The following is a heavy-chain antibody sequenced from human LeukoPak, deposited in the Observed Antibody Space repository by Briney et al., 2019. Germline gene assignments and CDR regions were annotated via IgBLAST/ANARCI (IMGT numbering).Heavy chain of an antibody. V-gene: IGHV4-4*09. CDR3: ARLRGDVPHYFYGMDV. CDR1: GVTTSSYY. J-gene: IGHJ6*02. CDR2: YIYNRVST. D-gene: IGHD3-16*01. Sequence: PSETLSLTCTVSGVTTSSYYWSWIRQPPGKGLDWIGYIYNSGYIYNRVSTKYNPSLKSRVTISVDRSKKQFSLKLNSVTAADTAVYYCARLRGDVPHYFYGMDVWGQETTVTVSS.